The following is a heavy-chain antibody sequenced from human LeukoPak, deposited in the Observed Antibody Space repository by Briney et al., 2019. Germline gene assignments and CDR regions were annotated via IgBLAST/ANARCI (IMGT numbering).Heavy chain of an antibody. D-gene: IGHD3-10*01. CDR3: ARDLGGYYGSGSYIY. CDR2: INSDGSST. CDR1: GFTFSSYW. V-gene: IGHV3-74*01. J-gene: IGHJ4*02. Sequence: PGGSLRLSCAASGFTFSSYWMHWVRQAPGKGLVWVSRINSDGSSTSYADSVKGRFTISRDNSKNTLYLQMNSLRAEDTALYYCARDLGGYYGSGSYIYWGQGTLVTVSS.